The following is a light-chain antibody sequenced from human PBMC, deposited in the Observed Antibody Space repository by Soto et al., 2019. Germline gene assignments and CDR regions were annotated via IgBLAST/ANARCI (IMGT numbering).Light chain of an antibody. Sequence: QSALTQPASVSGSPGQSITISCTGTSSDVGGYNYVSWFQQHPGKVPKLMIYEVSHRPSGVSDRFSGSKSGSTASLTISGLQADDHAYYYFPSFTHSYPWVFAPGTQLTVL. CDR2: EVS. J-gene: IGLJ3*02. CDR1: SSDVGGYNY. CDR3: PSFTHSYPWV. V-gene: IGLV2-14*01.